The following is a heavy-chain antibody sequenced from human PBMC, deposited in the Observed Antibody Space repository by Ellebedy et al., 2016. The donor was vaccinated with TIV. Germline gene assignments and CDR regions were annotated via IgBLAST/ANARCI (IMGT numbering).Heavy chain of an antibody. CDR3: ARDTARNY. CDR2: INNVGSHI. J-gene: IGHJ4*02. D-gene: IGHD5-18*01. V-gene: IGHV3-21*01. CDR1: GFTFSTSA. Sequence: GESLKISCAASGFTFSTSALNWVRQAPGTGLEWVSTINNVGSHIYYADSVKGRFTISRDNAKNSLYLQMDSLRAEETAVFYCARDTARNYWGLGTLVTVSS.